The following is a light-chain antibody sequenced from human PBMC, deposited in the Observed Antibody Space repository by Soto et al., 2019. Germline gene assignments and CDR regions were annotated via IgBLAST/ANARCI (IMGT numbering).Light chain of an antibody. J-gene: IGKJ1*01. CDR3: QQYNNWPPWT. CDR2: GAS. V-gene: IGKV3-15*01. CDR1: QFVSTN. Sequence: EFVMTHSPATLSVSPGERATLSCRASQFVSTNLAWYQERPGQAPSLLIYGASTRATGIPARFSGSGSGTEVTLTISSLQSEDFAVYYCQQYNNWPPWTFGQGTKVDIK.